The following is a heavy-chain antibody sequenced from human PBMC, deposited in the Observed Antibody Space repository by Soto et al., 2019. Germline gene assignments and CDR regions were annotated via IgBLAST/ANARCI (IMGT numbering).Heavy chain of an antibody. J-gene: IGHJ4*02. D-gene: IGHD4-17*01. CDR2: IIPIFGTA. Sequence: GASVKVSCKASGGTFSGYAISWVRQAPGQGLEWMGGIIPIFGTANYAQKFQGRVTITADESTSTAYMELSSLRSEDTAVYYCARALFDGEYLLGYWGQGTLVTVSS. V-gene: IGHV1-69*13. CDR3: ARALFDGEYLLGY. CDR1: GGTFSGYA.